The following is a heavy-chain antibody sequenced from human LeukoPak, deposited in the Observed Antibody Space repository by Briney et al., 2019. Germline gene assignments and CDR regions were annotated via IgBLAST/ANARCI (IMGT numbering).Heavy chain of an antibody. CDR3: ARANSYDNNGYSPELRY. D-gene: IGHD3-22*01. Sequence: GASVKVSCKASGYTFTSYYIHWLRQAPGQGFEWVGWSDPKTGATKYEHFLGRVTMTSDTSSRTAYMELTSLTFDDTATYYCARANSYDNNGYSPELRYWGQGTLVTVSS. J-gene: IGHJ4*02. CDR2: SDPKTGAT. V-gene: IGHV1-2*02. CDR1: GYTFTSYY.